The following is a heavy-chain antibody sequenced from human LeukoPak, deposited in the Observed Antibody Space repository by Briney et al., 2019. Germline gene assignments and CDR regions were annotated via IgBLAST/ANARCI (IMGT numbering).Heavy chain of an antibody. Sequence: GGSLRLSCAASGFTFSTYSMNWVRQAPGKGLEWVSFISPNSRTIYYADSVKGRFTISRDNAKNSLYLQMNGLRDEDTAMYYCARDSVGSTTYYAYWYFDLWGRGTLATVSS. J-gene: IGHJ2*01. CDR3: ARDSVGSTTYYAYWYFDL. CDR1: GFTFSTYS. CDR2: ISPNSRTI. D-gene: IGHD2/OR15-2a*01. V-gene: IGHV3-48*02.